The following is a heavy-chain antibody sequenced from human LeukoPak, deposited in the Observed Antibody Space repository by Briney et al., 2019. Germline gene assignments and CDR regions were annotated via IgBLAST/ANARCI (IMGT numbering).Heavy chain of an antibody. V-gene: IGHV3-30*01. Sequence: PGGSLRLSCAASGFTFSSYAMHWVRQAPGKGVEGVAVISYDGSNKYYAASVKCPFTISRDNSKNTLYLQMNSLTAEDTALYYCARQSDYVDFFDYWGQGTLVTVSS. J-gene: IGHJ4*02. CDR3: ARQSDYVDFFDY. D-gene: IGHD4-17*01. CDR1: GFTFSSYA. CDR2: ISYDGSNK.